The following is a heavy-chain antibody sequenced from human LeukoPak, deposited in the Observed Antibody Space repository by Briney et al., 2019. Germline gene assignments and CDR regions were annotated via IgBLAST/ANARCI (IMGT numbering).Heavy chain of an antibody. Sequence: PSETLSLTCAVYGGSFGGYYWSWVRQPPGKGLEGIGEINHSGSTNYNPSLKSRVTIIVDTSKKQFSLKLRSMTAADTAVYYCARASVAGLLSYWGQGTLVTVSS. V-gene: IGHV4-34*01. CDR1: GGSFGGYY. J-gene: IGHJ4*02. D-gene: IGHD6-19*01. CDR2: INHSGST. CDR3: ARASVAGLLSY.